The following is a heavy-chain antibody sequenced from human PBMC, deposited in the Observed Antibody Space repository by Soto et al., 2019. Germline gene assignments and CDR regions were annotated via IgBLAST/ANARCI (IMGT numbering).Heavy chain of an antibody. CDR2: IYYSGST. J-gene: IGHJ4*02. D-gene: IGHD3-22*01. V-gene: IGHV4-30-4*01. CDR1: GCSISSGYYY. CDR3: AGSSGYYYNARVFDY. Sequence: SETLSLTCTVSGCSISSGYYYWSWIRQPPGKGLEWIGYIYYSGSTYYNPSLKSRVTISVDTSKNQYSLKLSSATAADTAVYYCAGSSGYYYNARVFDYWGQGTLVTVS.